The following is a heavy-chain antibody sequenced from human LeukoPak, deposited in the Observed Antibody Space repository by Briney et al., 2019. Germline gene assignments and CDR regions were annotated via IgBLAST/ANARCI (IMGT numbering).Heavy chain of an antibody. J-gene: IGHJ6*02. CDR1: GFTFSSYA. D-gene: IGHD3-10*01. V-gene: IGHV3-23*01. CDR3: AKGYYGSGSYSGRMDV. Sequence: GGSLRLSCAASGFTFSSYAMSWVRQAPGKGLEWVSAISGSGGNTYYADSVKGRFTISRDNSKNTLYLQMNSLRAEDTAVYYCAKGYYGSGSYSGRMDVWGQGTTVTVSS. CDR2: ISGSGGNT.